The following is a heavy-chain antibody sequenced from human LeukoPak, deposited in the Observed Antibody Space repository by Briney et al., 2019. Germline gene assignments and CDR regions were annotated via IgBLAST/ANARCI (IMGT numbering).Heavy chain of an antibody. D-gene: IGHD2-2*01. J-gene: IGHJ6*02. CDR1: GYTFTNYY. V-gene: IGHV1-46*01. CDR3: ARDFRRFWGSSTSHYYYYGMDV. Sequence: ASVKVSCKASGYTFTNYYMHWVRQAPDQGLEWMGIINPSAGTTTYAQKFQGRVTMTTDTSTRTVYMALSSLRSEDTAVYYCARDFRRFWGSSTSHYYYYGMDVWGQGTTVTVSS. CDR2: INPSAGTT.